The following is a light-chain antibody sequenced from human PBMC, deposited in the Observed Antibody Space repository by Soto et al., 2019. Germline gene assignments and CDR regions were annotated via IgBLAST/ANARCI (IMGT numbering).Light chain of an antibody. Sequence: EIVMTQSPPTLSVSPGEKATLSRRASQSVSSNLAWYQQKPGQAPSLLIYGASTRATGIPARFSGSGSGTDFTLTISSLQSEDFAVYYCQQYNNWPRTFGQGTKV. J-gene: IGKJ1*01. CDR3: QQYNNWPRT. V-gene: IGKV3-15*01. CDR2: GAS. CDR1: QSVSSN.